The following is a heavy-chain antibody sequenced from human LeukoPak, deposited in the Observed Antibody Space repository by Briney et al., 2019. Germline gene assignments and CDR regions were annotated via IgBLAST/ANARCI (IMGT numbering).Heavy chain of an antibody. V-gene: IGHV1-46*01. CDR2: INPSGGST. D-gene: IGHD2-8*01. Sequence: GASVKVSCKASGYTFTSYYMHWARQAPGQGLEWMGIINPSGGSTSYAQKFQGRVTMTRDMSTSTVYMELSSLRSEDTAVYYCARSGRILYHAFDIWGQGTMVTVSS. J-gene: IGHJ3*02. CDR3: ARSGRILYHAFDI. CDR1: GYTFTSYY.